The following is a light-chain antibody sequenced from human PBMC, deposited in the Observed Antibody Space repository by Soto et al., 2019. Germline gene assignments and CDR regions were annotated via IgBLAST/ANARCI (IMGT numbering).Light chain of an antibody. CDR3: QQTYSPPSIT. V-gene: IGKV1-39*01. Sequence: DIQMTQSASSLSASVGETITITCRASQSISSSLNWFQHRPGQPPQLLLFAASNFHAGVPPRFSGSRSGSAFTLSTSSLQPQDFATYYCQQTYSPPSITFGQGTRREIK. CDR1: QSISSS. CDR2: AAS. J-gene: IGKJ5*01.